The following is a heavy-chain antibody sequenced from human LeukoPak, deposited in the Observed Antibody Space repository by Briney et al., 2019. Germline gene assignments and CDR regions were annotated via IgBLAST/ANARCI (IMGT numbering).Heavy chain of an antibody. CDR2: ISSSSSYI. V-gene: IGHV3-21*01. D-gene: IGHD6-6*01. CDR3: ARVVAARVGYYFDY. CDR1: GFTLSNYA. Sequence: GGSLRLSCVASGFTLSNYAMSWVRQAPGKGLEWVSSISSSSSYIYYADSVKGRFTISRDNAKNSLYLQMNSLRAEDTAVYYCARVVAARVGYYFDYWGQGTLVTVSS. J-gene: IGHJ4*02.